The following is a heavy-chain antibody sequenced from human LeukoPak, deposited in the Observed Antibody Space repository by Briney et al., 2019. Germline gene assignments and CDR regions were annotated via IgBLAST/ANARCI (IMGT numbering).Heavy chain of an antibody. V-gene: IGHV1-3*01. CDR3: ARERDGIFGVVNWFDP. CDR2: INAGNGNT. CDR1: GYTFTSYA. D-gene: IGHD3-3*01. J-gene: IGHJ5*02. Sequence: ASVKVSCKASGYTFTSYAMHWVRQAPGQRLGWMGWINAGNGNTKYSQKFQGRVTITRNTSASTAYMELSSLRSEDTAVYYCARERDGIFGVVNWFDPWGQGTLVTVSS.